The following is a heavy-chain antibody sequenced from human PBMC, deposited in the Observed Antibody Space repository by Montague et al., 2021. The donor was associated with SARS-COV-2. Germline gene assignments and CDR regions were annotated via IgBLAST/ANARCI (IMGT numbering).Heavy chain of an antibody. Sequence: SETLYLTCTVSGGSITRNYYWGLIRQPPGKGLEWFGNIYYSGTTFINPSLDSRVNITVDASKKRFSLSLTSVTAADTAVYYFSRLLVRGVTKAFDIWGQGELVIVSS. J-gene: IGHJ3*02. D-gene: IGHD3-10*01. CDR3: SRLLVRGVTKAFDI. CDR2: IYYSGTT. V-gene: IGHV4-39*01. CDR1: GGSITRNYY.